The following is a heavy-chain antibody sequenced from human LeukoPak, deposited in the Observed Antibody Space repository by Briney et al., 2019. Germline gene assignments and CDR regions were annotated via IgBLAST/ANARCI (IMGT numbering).Heavy chain of an antibody. J-gene: IGHJ4*02. V-gene: IGHV3-21*01. D-gene: IGHD2-21*02. CDR1: GFTFSSYS. Sequence: PGGSLRLSCAASGFTFSSYSMNWVRQAPGKGLEWVSSISSSSSYIYYADAEKGRFTISRDNAKNSLYLQMNRLRAEDTAVYYCARAEGGPATAIYWGQGTLVTVSS. CDR3: ARAEGGPATAIY. CDR2: ISSSSSYI.